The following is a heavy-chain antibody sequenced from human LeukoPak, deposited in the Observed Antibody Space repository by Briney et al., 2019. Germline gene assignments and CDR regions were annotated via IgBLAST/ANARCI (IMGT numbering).Heavy chain of an antibody. J-gene: IGHJ4*02. D-gene: IGHD3-22*01. Sequence: SQTLSLTCTVSGGSISSGDFYWSWIRQPPGKGLEWIGYIYYSGSTYYNTSLKRRVTISADTSKNQFSLKLSSVTAADTAVYYCARSEYYYDSSGSRPLWYFDYWGQGTLVTVSS. CDR3: ARSEYYYDSSGSRPLWYFDY. CDR2: IYYSGST. CDR1: GGSISSGDFY. V-gene: IGHV4-30-4*01.